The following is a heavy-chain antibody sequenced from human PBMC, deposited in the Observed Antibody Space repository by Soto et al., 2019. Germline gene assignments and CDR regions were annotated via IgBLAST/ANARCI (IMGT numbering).Heavy chain of an antibody. J-gene: IGHJ4*02. Sequence: EVQLLESGGGLVQPGGSLRLSCAASGFTFSSYAMSWVRQAPGKGLEWVSAISGSGGSTYYADSVKGRFTISRDNXXXXXXXXXXXXXXXXXXXXXXXXXXXYSSSWFEFDYWGQGTLVTVSS. CDR2: ISGSGGST. CDR1: GFTFSSYA. D-gene: IGHD6-13*01. V-gene: IGHV3-23*01. CDR3: XXXXXYSSSWFEFDY.